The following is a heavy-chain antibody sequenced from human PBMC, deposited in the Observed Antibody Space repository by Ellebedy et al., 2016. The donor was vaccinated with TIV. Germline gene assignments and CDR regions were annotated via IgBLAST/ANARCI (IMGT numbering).Heavy chain of an antibody. V-gene: IGHV4-59*01. CDR3: AREGYSSSWGQLRSWFDP. Sequence: MPSETLSLTCTVSGGSISSYYWSWIPQPPGKGLEWIGYIYYSGSTNYNPSLKSRVTISVDTSKNQFSLKLSSVTAADTAVYYCAREGYSSSWGQLRSWFDPWGQGTLVTVSS. CDR2: IYYSGST. D-gene: IGHD6-13*01. CDR1: GGSISSYY. J-gene: IGHJ5*02.